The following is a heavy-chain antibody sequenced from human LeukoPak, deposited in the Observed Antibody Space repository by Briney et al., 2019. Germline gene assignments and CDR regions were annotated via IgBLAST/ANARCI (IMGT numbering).Heavy chain of an antibody. Sequence: SETLSLTCTVSGGSISSSSYYWGWIRQPPGKGLGWIGSIYYSGSTYYNPSLKSRVTISVDTSKNQFSLKLSSVTAADTAVYYCARHRSSGSLPIHYDYWGQGTLVTVSS. V-gene: IGHV4-39*01. CDR1: GGSISSSSYY. CDR3: ARHRSSGSLPIHYDY. CDR2: IYYSGST. D-gene: IGHD3-10*01. J-gene: IGHJ4*02.